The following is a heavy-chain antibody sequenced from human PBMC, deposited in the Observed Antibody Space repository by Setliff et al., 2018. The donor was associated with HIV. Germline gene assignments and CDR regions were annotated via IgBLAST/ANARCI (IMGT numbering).Heavy chain of an antibody. CDR1: GYTFTDYY. CDR2: IIPIFGTA. J-gene: IGHJ4*02. D-gene: IGHD2-15*01. CDR3: ARTLGYCSGGSCYLDY. V-gene: IGHV1-69*13. Sequence: ASVKVSCKASGYTFTDYYIHWVRQAPGQGLEWMGGIIPIFGTANYAQKFQGRVTITADESTSTVYMELTRLRSEDTAVYYCARTLGYCSGGSCYLDYWGQGTLVTVSS.